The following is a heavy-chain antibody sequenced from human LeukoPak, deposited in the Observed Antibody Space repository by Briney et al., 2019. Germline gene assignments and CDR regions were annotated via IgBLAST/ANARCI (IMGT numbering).Heavy chain of an antibody. CDR2: IGSSGSTI. CDR3: ARAKTTVVTPYFQH. V-gene: IGHV3-11*01. J-gene: IGHJ1*01. D-gene: IGHD4-23*01. Sequence: PGGSLRLSCAASGFTFSDYYMSWIRQAPGKGLEWVSYIGSSGSTIYYADSVKGRFTISRDNAKNSLYLQMNSLRAEDTAVYYCARAKTTVVTPYFQHWGQGTLVTVSS. CDR1: GFTFSDYY.